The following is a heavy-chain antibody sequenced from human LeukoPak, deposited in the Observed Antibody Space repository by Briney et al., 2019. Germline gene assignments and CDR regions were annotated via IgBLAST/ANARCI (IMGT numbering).Heavy chain of an antibody. CDR3: ARDLIAAAGPYYFDY. Sequence: GGSLRLSCAASGFTFDDYAMHWVRQAPGKGLEWVSAIRGSGGSTYYADSVKGRFTISRDNSKNTLYLQMNSLRAEDTAVYYCARDLIAAAGPYYFDYWGQGTLVTVSS. J-gene: IGHJ4*02. CDR2: IRGSGGST. V-gene: IGHV3-23*01. CDR1: GFTFDDYA. D-gene: IGHD6-13*01.